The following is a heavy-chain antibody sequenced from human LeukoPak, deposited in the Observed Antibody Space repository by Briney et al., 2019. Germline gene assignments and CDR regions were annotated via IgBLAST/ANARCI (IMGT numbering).Heavy chain of an antibody. CDR2: ISGSGGST. Sequence: GGSLRLSCAASGFTFSSYAMSWVRQAPGKGLEWVSAISGSGGSTYYADSVKGRFTISRDNSKNTLYLQMNSLRAEDTAVYYCARDYGDYGRHNWFDPWGQGTLVTVSS. J-gene: IGHJ5*02. D-gene: IGHD4-17*01. CDR1: GFTFSSYA. V-gene: IGHV3-23*01. CDR3: ARDYGDYGRHNWFDP.